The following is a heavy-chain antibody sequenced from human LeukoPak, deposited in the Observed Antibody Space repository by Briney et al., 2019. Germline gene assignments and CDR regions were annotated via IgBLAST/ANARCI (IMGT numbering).Heavy chain of an antibody. D-gene: IGHD1-1*01. V-gene: IGHV4-34*01. CDR3: ARRAYSAAYWKHFDY. CDR1: GGSFSGYY. Sequence: SETLSLTCAVYGGSFSGYYWSWIRQPPGKGLEWVGEINHSGSTNYNPSLKSRVTISVDTSKNQFSLKLNSVTAADTAVYFCARRAYSAAYWKHFDYWGQGTLVTVSS. J-gene: IGHJ4*02. CDR2: INHSGST.